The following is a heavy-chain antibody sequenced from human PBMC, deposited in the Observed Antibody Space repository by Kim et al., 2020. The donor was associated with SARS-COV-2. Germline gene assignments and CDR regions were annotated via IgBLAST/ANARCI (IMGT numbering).Heavy chain of an antibody. Sequence: SETLSLTCAVYGGSFSGYYWSWIRQPPGKGLEWIGEINHSGSTNYNPSLKSRVTISVDTSKNQFSLKLSSVTAADTAVYYCARSLAVVPAAKRDRYYGMDVWGQGTTVTVSS. J-gene: IGHJ6*02. CDR1: GGSFSGYY. D-gene: IGHD2-2*01. V-gene: IGHV4-34*01. CDR2: INHSGST. CDR3: ARSLAVVPAAKRDRYYGMDV.